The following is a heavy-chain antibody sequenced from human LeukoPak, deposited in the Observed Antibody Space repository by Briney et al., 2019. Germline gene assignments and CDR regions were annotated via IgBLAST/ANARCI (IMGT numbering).Heavy chain of an antibody. CDR1: GFTVSSNY. CDR3: ARHLIYCSSSSC. CDR2: ISSSSSYI. Sequence: PGGSLRLSCAASGFTVSSNYMSWVRQAPGKGLEWVSSISSSSSYIYYADSVKGRFPISRDNAKISLYLQMSSLRDEDPAVYYCARHLIYCSSSSCWGQGTLVTVSS. J-gene: IGHJ1*01. D-gene: IGHD2-2*01. V-gene: IGHV3-21*01.